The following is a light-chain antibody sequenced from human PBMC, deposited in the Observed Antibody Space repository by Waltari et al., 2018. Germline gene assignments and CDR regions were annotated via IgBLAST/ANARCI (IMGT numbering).Light chain of an antibody. CDR3: SSFAGSSPML. V-gene: IGLV2-8*01. Sequence: QSALTQPPSASGSPGQSVTISCTGTSSDVGGFDYVSWYQQHPGKVPRLMIYEVSKRPSGVPDRFSGSKSGNAASLTVSGLQVEDEADYDCSSFAGSSPMLFGGGTKLTVL. J-gene: IGLJ2*01. CDR1: SSDVGGFDY. CDR2: EVS.